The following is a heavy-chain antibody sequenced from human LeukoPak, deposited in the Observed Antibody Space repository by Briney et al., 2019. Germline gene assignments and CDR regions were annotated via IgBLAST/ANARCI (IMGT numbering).Heavy chain of an antibody. J-gene: IGHJ4*02. V-gene: IGHV1-46*01. CDR3: ARLETLGSSIGDY. CDR1: GYTFISYY. CDR2: INPICGRT. D-gene: IGHD6-6*01. Sequence: ASVKVSCKTSGYTFISYYMHWVRQAPGQGLEWIGVINPICGRTNHAEKFQGRVTMTRDKSTSTFYMELSSLRSEDTAVYYCARLETLGSSIGDYWGQGTPVTVSS.